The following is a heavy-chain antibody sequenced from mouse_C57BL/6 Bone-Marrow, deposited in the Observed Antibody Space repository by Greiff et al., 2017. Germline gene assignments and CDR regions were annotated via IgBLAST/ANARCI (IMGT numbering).Heavy chain of an antibody. CDR3: ARGGNSMVTTKGFAY. V-gene: IGHV1-69*01. D-gene: IGHD2-1*01. Sequence: QVQLQQPGAELVMPGASVKLSCKASGYTFTSYWMHWVKQRPGQGLEWIGEIDPSDSYTNYNQKFKGKSTLTVDKSSSTAYMQLSSLTSEDSAVYYCARGGNSMVTTKGFAYGGQGTLVTVSA. CDR1: GYTFTSYW. CDR2: IDPSDSYT. J-gene: IGHJ3*01.